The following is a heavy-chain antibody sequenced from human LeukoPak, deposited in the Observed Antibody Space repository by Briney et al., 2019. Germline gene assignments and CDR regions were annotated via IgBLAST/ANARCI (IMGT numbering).Heavy chain of an antibody. CDR2: INHSGST. J-gene: IGHJ4*02. CDR3: ARGRTGYSSSWKPCYFDY. D-gene: IGHD6-13*01. CDR1: GGSFSGYY. V-gene: IGHV4-34*01. Sequence: SETLSLTCAVYGGSFSGYYWSWIRQPPGKGLERIGEINHSGSTNYNPSLKSRVTISVDTSKNQFSLKLSSVTAADTAVYYCARGRTGYSSSWKPCYFDYWGQGTLVTVSS.